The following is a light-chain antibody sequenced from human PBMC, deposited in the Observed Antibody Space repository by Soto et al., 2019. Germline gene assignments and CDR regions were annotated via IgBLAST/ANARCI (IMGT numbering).Light chain of an antibody. V-gene: IGKV3-20*01. J-gene: IGKJ4*01. CDR3: QQYGSSLT. CDR1: QSVGGS. Sequence: ETVLTQSPGTLSLSPGERATPSCRASQSVGGSLAWYQQRPGQAPRLLVYGASSTATGTPDRFSGSGSGTDFTLTISRLDPEDFALYYCQQYGSSLTFGGGTKVDIK. CDR2: GAS.